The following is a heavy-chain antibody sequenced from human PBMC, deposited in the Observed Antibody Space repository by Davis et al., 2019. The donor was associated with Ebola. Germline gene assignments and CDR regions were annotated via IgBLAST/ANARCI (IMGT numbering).Heavy chain of an antibody. D-gene: IGHD3-3*01. CDR2: TRNKANSHTI. V-gene: IGHV3-72*01. CDR3: TTDPRSYYDFWSGYYSKIIGY. Sequence: GESLKISCVGSGFTFSDHYMDWVRQVPGKGLEWVGRTRNKANSHTIEYAASVEGRFAISRDDSKNTLYLQMNSLKTEDTAVYYCTTDPRSYYDFWSGYYSKIIGYWGQGTLVTVSS. CDR1: GFTFSDHY. J-gene: IGHJ4*02.